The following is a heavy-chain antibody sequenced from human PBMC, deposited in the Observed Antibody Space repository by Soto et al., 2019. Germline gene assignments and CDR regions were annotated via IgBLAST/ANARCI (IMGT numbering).Heavy chain of an antibody. CDR1: GYTFTSYY. J-gene: IGHJ4*02. CDR2: INPSGGST. Sequence: ASVKVSRKASGYTFTSYYMHWVRQAPGQGLEWMGIINPSGGSTSYAQKFQGRVTMTRDTSTSTVYMELSSLRSEDTAVYYCARDEAVGAPGYWGQGTLVTVSS. CDR3: ARDEAVGAPGY. V-gene: IGHV1-46*01. D-gene: IGHD1-26*01.